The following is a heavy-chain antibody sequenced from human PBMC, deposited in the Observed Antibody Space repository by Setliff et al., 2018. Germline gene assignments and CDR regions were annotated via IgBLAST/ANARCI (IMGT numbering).Heavy chain of an antibody. J-gene: IGHJ4*02. CDR3: ATSGFCSACSCDSFDD. D-gene: IGHD2-15*01. V-gene: IGHV4-34*01. CDR2: IRPVGST. Sequence: PSQTLSLTCDLSGGGGSLSGYYWSWIRQPPGKGLEWIGEIRPVGSTNCNPSLRSRVTMSVDTSKNWFSLNLTSVTAADTAGYFCATSGFCSACSCDSFDDWGQGALVTVSS. CDR1: GGGGSLSGYY.